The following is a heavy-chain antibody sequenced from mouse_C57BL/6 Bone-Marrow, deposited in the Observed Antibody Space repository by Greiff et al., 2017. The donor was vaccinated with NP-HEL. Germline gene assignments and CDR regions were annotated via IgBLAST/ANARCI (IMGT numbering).Heavy chain of an antibody. D-gene: IGHD2-3*01. CDR2: IRNKANNHAT. CDR1: GFTFSDAW. CDR3: RWLPPYAMDY. J-gene: IGHJ4*01. V-gene: IGHV6-6*01. Sequence: EVQGVESGGGLVQPGGSMKLSCAASGFTFSDAWMDWVRQSPEKGLEWVAEIRNKANNHATYYAESVKGRFTISRDDSKSSVYLQMNSLRAEDTGIYYCRWLPPYAMDYWGQGTSVTVSS.